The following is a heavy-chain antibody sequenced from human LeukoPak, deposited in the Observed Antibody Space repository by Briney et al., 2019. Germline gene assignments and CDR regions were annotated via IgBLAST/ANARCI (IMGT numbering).Heavy chain of an antibody. J-gene: IGHJ4*02. CDR2: IKGDGSQK. CDR3: ARGNDY. CDR1: GFTFSTYW. V-gene: IGHV3-7*04. Sequence: PGGSLRLSCAGSGFTFSTYWMYWVRQAPGKGLEWVANIKGDGSQKNYADSVKGRFTISRDDAKNSPYLQINSLRDEDTAVYYCARGNDYWGLGTLVTVSS.